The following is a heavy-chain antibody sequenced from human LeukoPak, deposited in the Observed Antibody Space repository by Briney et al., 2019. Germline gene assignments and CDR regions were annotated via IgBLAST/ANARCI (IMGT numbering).Heavy chain of an antibody. CDR2: ISWNSGSI. Sequence: GGSLRLSCAASGLTFSSHWMHWVRQAPGKGLEWVSGISWNSGSIGYADSVKGRFTVSRDNAKNSLYLQMNSLRAEDTALYYCAKDTLTGYCSSTSCYGYIDYWGQGTLVTVSS. J-gene: IGHJ4*02. D-gene: IGHD2-2*01. CDR3: AKDTLTGYCSSTSCYGYIDY. V-gene: IGHV3-9*01. CDR1: GLTFSSHW.